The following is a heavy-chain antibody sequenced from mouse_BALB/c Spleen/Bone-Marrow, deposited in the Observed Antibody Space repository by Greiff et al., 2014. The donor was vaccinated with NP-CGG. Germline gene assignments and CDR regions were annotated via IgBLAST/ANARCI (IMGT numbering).Heavy chain of an antibody. D-gene: IGHD4-1*01. V-gene: IGHV1S81*02. CDR3: SREESLGDAMDY. J-gene: IGHJ4*01. CDR1: GYTFTSYW. Sequence: VQLVESGAELVKPGASVKLSCKASGYTFTSYWMHWVKQRPGQGLEWIGEINPSNGRTNYNEKFKGKATLTLDKSSSTAYMQLSSLTSEDSAVYYCSREESLGDAMDYWGQGTSVTVSS. CDR2: INPSNGRT.